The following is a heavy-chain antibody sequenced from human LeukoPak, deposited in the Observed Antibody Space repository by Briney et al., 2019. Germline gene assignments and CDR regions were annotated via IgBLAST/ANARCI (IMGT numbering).Heavy chain of an antibody. CDR2: IYTSGST. J-gene: IGHJ3*02. CDR3: AREGYYYDSSGSHDAFDI. Sequence: PSETLSLTCTVSGASFTTYYWSWIRQPAGKGLEWIGRIYTSGSTNYIPSLKSRVTISVDTSKNQFSLKLSSVTAADTAVYYCAREGYYYDSSGSHDAFDIWGQGTMVTVSS. V-gene: IGHV4-4*07. D-gene: IGHD3-22*01. CDR1: GASFTTYY.